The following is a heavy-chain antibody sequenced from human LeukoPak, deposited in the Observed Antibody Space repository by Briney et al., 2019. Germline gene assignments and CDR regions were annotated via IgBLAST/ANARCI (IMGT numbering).Heavy chain of an antibody. CDR3: TTSSVHINDY. V-gene: IGHV3-15*01. D-gene: IGHD2-21*01. CDR1: GFSFTNAW. Sequence: GGSLRLSCAASGFSFTNAWTTWVRQAPGKGLEWVGRIKSKSDGGTIDYAAPVKGRFTISRDDSKNTVYLQMNSLKTEDTGVYYCTTSSVHINDYWGQGTLVTVSS. J-gene: IGHJ4*02. CDR2: IKSKSDGGTI.